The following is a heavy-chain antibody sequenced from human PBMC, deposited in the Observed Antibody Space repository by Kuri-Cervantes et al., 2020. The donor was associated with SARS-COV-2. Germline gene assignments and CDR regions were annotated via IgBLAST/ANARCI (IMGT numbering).Heavy chain of an antibody. D-gene: IGHD3-10*01. J-gene: IGHJ5*02. CDR3: AKVWGSGSYYNANWFDP. Sequence: LSLTCAVSGFTFSSYAMSWVRQAPVRGLEWVSSISGNGGSTYYADSVKGRFTISRDNSKNTLYLQMNSLRAEDTAVYYCAKVWGSGSYYNANWFDPWGQGTLVTVSS. CDR1: GFTFSSYA. CDR2: ISGNGGST. V-gene: IGHV3-23*01.